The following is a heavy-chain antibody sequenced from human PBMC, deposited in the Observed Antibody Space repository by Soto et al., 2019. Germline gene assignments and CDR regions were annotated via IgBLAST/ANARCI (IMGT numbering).Heavy chain of an antibody. CDR2: ISPNGRDE. CDR3: ARIPCIAGSCFYDS. J-gene: IGHJ4*02. CDR1: GFTFSNYW. Sequence: GGSLRLSCAASGFTFSNYWMSWVRQASGKGLEWVANISPNGRDERYVDSARGRVTISRDNANNVLYLQMNSLRDDDSAVYFCARIPCIAGSCFYDSWGQGTLVTVSS. V-gene: IGHV3-7*03. D-gene: IGHD2-15*01.